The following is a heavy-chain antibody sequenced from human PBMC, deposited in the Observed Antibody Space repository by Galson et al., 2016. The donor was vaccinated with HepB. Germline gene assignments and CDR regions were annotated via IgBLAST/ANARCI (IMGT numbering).Heavy chain of an antibody. Sequence: SLRLSCAGSGFTFSSYWLNWVRQAPGKGLEWVANIKEDGSEKYYVDSVKGRFTISRDNTKNSLYLQMNSLRAEDTAVYYCAKGYSGYANWGQGILVTVSS. CDR2: IKEDGSEK. D-gene: IGHD5-12*01. CDR1: GFTFSSYW. CDR3: AKGYSGYAN. J-gene: IGHJ4*02. V-gene: IGHV3-7*03.